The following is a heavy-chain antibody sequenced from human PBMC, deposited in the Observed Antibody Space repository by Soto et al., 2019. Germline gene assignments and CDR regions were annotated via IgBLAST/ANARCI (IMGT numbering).Heavy chain of an antibody. V-gene: IGHV4-34*01. CDR3: ARRSPRGAYNWFDP. D-gene: IGHD1-26*01. CDR2: INHSGST. CDR1: GGSFSGYY. J-gene: IGHJ5*02. Sequence: PGGSLRLSCAVYGGSFSGYYWSWIRQPPGKGLEWIGEINHSGSTNYNPSLKSRVTISVDTSKNQFSLKLSSVTAADTAVYYCARRSPRGAYNWFDPWGQGTLVTVSS.